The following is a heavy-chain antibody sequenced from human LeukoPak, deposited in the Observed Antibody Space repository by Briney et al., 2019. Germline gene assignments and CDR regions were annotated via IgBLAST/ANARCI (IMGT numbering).Heavy chain of an antibody. CDR2: ISGSGGST. D-gene: IGHD6-19*01. CDR3: AKISVIAVVGDAFDI. CDR1: GFTFSSYA. Sequence: AGGSLRLSCAASGFTFSSYAMSWVRQAPGKGLEWVSAISGSGGSTYYADSVKGRFTISRDNSKNTLYLQMNNLRAEDTAVYYCAKISVIAVVGDAFDIWGQGTMVTVSS. J-gene: IGHJ3*02. V-gene: IGHV3-23*01.